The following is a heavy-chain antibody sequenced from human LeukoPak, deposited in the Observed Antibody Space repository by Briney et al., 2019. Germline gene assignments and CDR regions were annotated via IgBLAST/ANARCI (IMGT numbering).Heavy chain of an antibody. CDR3: AREGALYQTTGY. CDR2: INPNSGGT. CDR1: GYTFTGYY. J-gene: IGHJ4*02. V-gene: IGHV1-2*02. Sequence: ASVKVSCKASGYTFTGYYMHWVRQAPGQGLEWMGWINPNSGGTSYAQKFQGRVTMTRDTSISTAYMELSRLRSDDTAVYYCAREGALYQTTGYWGQGTLVTVSS. D-gene: IGHD1-1*01.